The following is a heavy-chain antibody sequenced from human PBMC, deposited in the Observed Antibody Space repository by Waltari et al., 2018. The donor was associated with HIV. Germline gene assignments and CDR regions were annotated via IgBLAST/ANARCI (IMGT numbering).Heavy chain of an antibody. V-gene: IGHV3-7*04. CDR3: ARGGFYGSGSKVN. D-gene: IGHD3-10*01. J-gene: IGHJ4*02. CDR2: IKQEGSEK. CDR1: GLPFSSYW. Sequence: EVQLVESGGGLVQPGGSLRLSCAASGLPFSSYWMSWVRQAPGKGLEWVANIKQEGSEKYYVDSVNGRFTISRDNAENSLYLQMNSLRAEDTAVYYCARGGFYGSGSKVNWGQGTLVTVSS.